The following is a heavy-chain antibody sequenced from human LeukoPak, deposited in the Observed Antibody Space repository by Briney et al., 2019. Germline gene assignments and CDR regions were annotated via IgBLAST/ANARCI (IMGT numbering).Heavy chain of an antibody. Sequence: PGGSLRLSCAGSGFTFSSYAMSWVRQAPGKGLEWVANIKQDGSEKYYVDSVKGRFTISRDNAKNTLYLQMNSLRAEDTAVYYCAGQYYFDYWGQGTLVTVSS. CDR1: GFTFSSYA. J-gene: IGHJ4*02. V-gene: IGHV3-7*01. CDR3: AGQYYFDY. CDR2: IKQDGSEK.